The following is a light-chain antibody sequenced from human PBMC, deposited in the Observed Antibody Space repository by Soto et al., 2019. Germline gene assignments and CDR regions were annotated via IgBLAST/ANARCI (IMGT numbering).Light chain of an antibody. V-gene: IGKV3-20*01. Sequence: EIVLTQPAVTLSLSPGERVTLSRRASQSVSSNYLAWYQQKPGQAPRLLIYGTSSRATGIPDRFSGSGSGTDFTLTISRLEPDDFATYYCQQYNSYSWTFGQGTKVDIK. J-gene: IGKJ1*01. CDR1: QSVSSNY. CDR2: GTS. CDR3: QQYNSYSWT.